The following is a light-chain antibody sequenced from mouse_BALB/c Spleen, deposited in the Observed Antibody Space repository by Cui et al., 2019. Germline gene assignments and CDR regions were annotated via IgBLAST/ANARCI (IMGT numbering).Light chain of an antibody. J-gene: IGKJ5*01. CDR3: QHLYSTPLT. CDR2: AAT. CDR1: QTIGTW. Sequence: DIQMTQSPASQSASLGESVTITCLASQTIGTWLAWYQQKPGKSPQLLIYAATSLADGVPSRFSGSGSGTKFSFKISSLQAEDFVSYYCQHLYSTPLTFGAGTKLELK. V-gene: IGKV12-98*01.